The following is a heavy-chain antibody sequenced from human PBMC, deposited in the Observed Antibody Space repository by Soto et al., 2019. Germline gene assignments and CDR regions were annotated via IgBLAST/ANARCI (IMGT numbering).Heavy chain of an antibody. Sequence: QVQLQESGPGLVKPSGTLSLTCAVSGGSISSSYWWSWVRQPPGKGLEWIGEIYHSGSTNYNPSLKSRVTISVDKSKNQFSLKLSSVTAADTAVYSCARRRITMIVVVFDAFDIWGQGTMVTVSS. CDR2: IYHSGST. CDR1: GGSISSSYW. J-gene: IGHJ3*02. D-gene: IGHD3-22*01. CDR3: ARRRITMIVVVFDAFDI. V-gene: IGHV4-4*02.